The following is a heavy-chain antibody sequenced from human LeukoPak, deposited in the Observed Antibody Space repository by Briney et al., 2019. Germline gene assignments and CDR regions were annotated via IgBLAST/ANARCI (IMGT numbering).Heavy chain of an antibody. Sequence: SETLSLTCTVSGGSISSYYWSWIRQPPGKGLEWIGYIYYSGSTNYNPSLKSRVTISVDTSKNQFSLKLSSVTAADTAVYYFARDLVYYDSSGCDAYYYYGMDVWGQGTTVTVSS. CDR3: ARDLVYYDSSGCDAYYYYGMDV. J-gene: IGHJ6*02. CDR2: IYYSGST. CDR1: GGSISSYY. D-gene: IGHD3-22*01. V-gene: IGHV4-59*01.